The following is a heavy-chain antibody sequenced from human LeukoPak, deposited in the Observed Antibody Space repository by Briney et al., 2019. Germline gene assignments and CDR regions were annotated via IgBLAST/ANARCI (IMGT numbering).Heavy chain of an antibody. J-gene: IGHJ4*02. CDR2: IRSKANSYAT. D-gene: IGHD3-16*02. Sequence: PGGSLTLPCAASGFTFSGSAMHWVRQASGKGLEWVGRIRSKANSYATAYAASVKGRFTISRDDSKNTAYLQMNSLKTEDTAVYYCTSLYDYVWGSYRFPFYYWGQGTLGTVSS. CDR3: TSLYDYVWGSYRFPFYY. V-gene: IGHV3-73*01. CDR1: GFTFSGSA.